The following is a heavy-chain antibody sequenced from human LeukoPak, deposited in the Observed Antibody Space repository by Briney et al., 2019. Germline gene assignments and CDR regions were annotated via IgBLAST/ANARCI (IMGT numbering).Heavy chain of an antibody. Sequence: GGSLRLSCAASGFTFSSYAMNWVRQAPGKGLEWVSAISDSGGSTYHADSVKGRFTISRDNSKNTLYLQMNSLRAEDTAVYYCAKMDTATSADAFDIWGQGAMVTVSS. CDR1: GFTFSSYA. D-gene: IGHD5-18*01. CDR3: AKMDTATSADAFDI. CDR2: ISDSGGST. V-gene: IGHV3-23*01. J-gene: IGHJ3*02.